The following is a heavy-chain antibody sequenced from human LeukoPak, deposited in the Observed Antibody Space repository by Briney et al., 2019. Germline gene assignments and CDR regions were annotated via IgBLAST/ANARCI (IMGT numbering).Heavy chain of an antibody. D-gene: IGHD3-10*01. V-gene: IGHV1-2*02. Sequence: ASVKVSCKASGYTFTGYYMYWVRQAPGQGLAWMGWINLNSGGTNYAQKFQGRVTMTRDTSISTAYMELSRLRSDDTAVYYCARDWGQYYYGSGSYYKYYYFDYWGQGTLVTVSS. CDR1: GYTFTGYY. CDR3: ARDWGQYYYGSGSYYKYYYFDY. J-gene: IGHJ4*02. CDR2: INLNSGGT.